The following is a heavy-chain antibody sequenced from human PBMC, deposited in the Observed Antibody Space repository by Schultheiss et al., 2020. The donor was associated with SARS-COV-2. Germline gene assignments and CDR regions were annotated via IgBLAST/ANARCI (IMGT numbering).Heavy chain of an antibody. D-gene: IGHD3-10*01. Sequence: GGSLRLSCAASGFTFSSYGMHWVRQAPGKGLEWVSYISRTSSVIYYADSVKGRFTISRDNSKNTLYLQMNSLRAEDTAVYYCAKVVGPHYYGMDVWGQGTTVTVSS. CDR3: AKVVGPHYYGMDV. CDR1: GFTFSSYG. J-gene: IGHJ6*02. V-gene: IGHV3-48*01. CDR2: ISRTSSVI.